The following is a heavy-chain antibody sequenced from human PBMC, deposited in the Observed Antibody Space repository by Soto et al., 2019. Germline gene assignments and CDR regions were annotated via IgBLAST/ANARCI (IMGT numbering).Heavy chain of an antibody. V-gene: IGHV4-30-4*01. CDR1: GGSISSGDYY. CDR2: IYYSGST. J-gene: IGHJ4*02. D-gene: IGHD3-16*02. Sequence: QVQLQESGPGLVKPSQTLSLTCTVSGGSISSGDYYWSWIRQPPGKGLEWIGYIYYSGSTYYNPSLQSRVTISVDTSKNQFSLKLSSVTAADTAVYYCARVDYDYVWGSYRGDYWGQGTLVTVSS. CDR3: ARVDYDYVWGSYRGDY.